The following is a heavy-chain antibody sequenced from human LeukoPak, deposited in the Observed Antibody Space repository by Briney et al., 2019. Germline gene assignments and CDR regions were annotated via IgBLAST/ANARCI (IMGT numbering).Heavy chain of an antibody. D-gene: IGHD3-9*01. V-gene: IGHV3-21*01. J-gene: IGHJ6*02. CDR2: ISSGTTYI. CDR3: ARASDIFGTDV. CDR1: GFTFSSFH. Sequence: PGGSLRLSCAASGFTFSSFHMNWVRQAPGKGLEWVSSISSGTTYIYYADSVRGRFTISRDNAKNSLYLRMNSLRAEDTAVYYCARASDIFGTDVWGQGTTVTVSS.